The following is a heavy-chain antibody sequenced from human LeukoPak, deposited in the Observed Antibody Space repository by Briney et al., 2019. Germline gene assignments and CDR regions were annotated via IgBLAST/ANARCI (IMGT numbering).Heavy chain of an antibody. D-gene: IGHD3-10*01. Sequence: ASVKVSCKSSGYTFTSYYMHWVRQAPGQGLEWMGIINPSGGSTSYAQKFQGRVTMTTDTSTSTAYMELRSLRSDDTAVYYCARNGADYYMDVWGKGTTVTVSS. J-gene: IGHJ6*03. V-gene: IGHV1-46*01. CDR3: ARNGADYYMDV. CDR2: INPSGGST. CDR1: GYTFTSYY.